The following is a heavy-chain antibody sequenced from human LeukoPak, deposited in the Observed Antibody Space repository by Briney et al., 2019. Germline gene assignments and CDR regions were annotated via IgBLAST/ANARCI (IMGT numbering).Heavy chain of an antibody. CDR1: GFPFAPFW. J-gene: IGHJ4*02. CDR2: MNRDGSEV. CDR3: AKLKQWQPQRYCFEY. Sequence: PGGSLRLSCAASGFPFAPFWMTWVRQAPGKGPEFVATMNRDGSEVAYGNSVRGRFTISRDNAKNSLYLQMNSLRAEDTAVYYCAKLKQWQPQRYCFEYWGQGALVTVAS. D-gene: IGHD6-19*01. V-gene: IGHV3-7*05.